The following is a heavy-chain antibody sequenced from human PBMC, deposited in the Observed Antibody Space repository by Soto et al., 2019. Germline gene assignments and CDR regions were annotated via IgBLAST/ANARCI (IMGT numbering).Heavy chain of an antibody. CDR3: ARETYYDFWSGPYYGVAV. D-gene: IGHD3-3*01. CDR1: GFTFSSYA. V-gene: IGHV3-30-3*01. J-gene: IGHJ6*02. Sequence: QVQLVESGGGVVQPGRSLRLSCAASGFTFSSYAMHWVRQAPGKGLEWVAVISYDGSNKYYADSVKGRFTISRDNSKNTLYLQMNSLRAEDTAVYYCARETYYDFWSGPYYGVAVWGQGTTVPVSS. CDR2: ISYDGSNK.